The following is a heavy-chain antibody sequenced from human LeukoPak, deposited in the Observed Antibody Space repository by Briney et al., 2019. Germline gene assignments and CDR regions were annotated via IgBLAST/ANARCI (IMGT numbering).Heavy chain of an antibody. J-gene: IGHJ4*02. CDR1: GYTFTDFY. Sequence: GASVKVSCKASGYTFTDFYVHLVRQAPGRGLEWLGWINLNSGGTNYAQKFQGRVTMTRDTSISTAYMDLSSLRSDDTAVYYCARVPWGLRYFDYWGQGTLVTVSS. V-gene: IGHV1-2*02. D-gene: IGHD5-12*01. CDR3: ARVPWGLRYFDY. CDR2: INLNSGGT.